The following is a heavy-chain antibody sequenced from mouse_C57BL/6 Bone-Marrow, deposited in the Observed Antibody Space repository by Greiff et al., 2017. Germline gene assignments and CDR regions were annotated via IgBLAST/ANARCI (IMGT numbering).Heavy chain of an antibody. J-gene: IGHJ4*01. CDR2: ISSGSSTI. Sequence: EVPVVESGGGLVKPGGSLKLSCAASGFTFSDYGMHWVRQAPEKGLEWVAYISSGSSTIYYADTVKGRFTIPRDNAKNTLFLQMTSRRSEDTAMYYCARPDFGYALDDWGQGTSVTVSS. CDR3: ARPDFGYALDD. V-gene: IGHV5-17*01. CDR1: GFTFSDYG.